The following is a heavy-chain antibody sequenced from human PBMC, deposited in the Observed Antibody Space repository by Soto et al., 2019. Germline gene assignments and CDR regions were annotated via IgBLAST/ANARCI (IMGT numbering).Heavy chain of an antibody. D-gene: IGHD2-2*01. V-gene: IGHV3-30*03. Sequence: QVQLVESGGGVVQPGRSLRLSCAASTFTLSTYGMHWVRQAPGKGLEWVAVISYDGNNKYYADSVKGRFTISRDNSRNTLSLQMNSLTTEDTAVYYCARGAEYQVLSRDYFYGMDVWGQGIMVTVS. CDR3: ARGAEYQVLSRDYFYGMDV. CDR1: TFTLSTYG. J-gene: IGHJ6*02. CDR2: ISYDGNNK.